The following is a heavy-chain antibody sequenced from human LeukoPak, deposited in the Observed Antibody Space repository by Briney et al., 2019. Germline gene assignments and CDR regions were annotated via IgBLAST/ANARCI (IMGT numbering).Heavy chain of an antibody. V-gene: IGHV4-39*07. J-gene: IGHJ3*02. Sequence: SETLSLTCTVSGASISSGNYYWGWIRQPPGKGLEWLGSIYYSGSTYYNPSLKSRVTISVDTSKNQFSLKLSSVTAADTAVYYCARSLRYSGSYLDDAFDIWGQGTMVTVSS. CDR2: IYYSGST. CDR3: ARSLRYSGSYLDDAFDI. D-gene: IGHD1-26*01. CDR1: GASISSGNYY.